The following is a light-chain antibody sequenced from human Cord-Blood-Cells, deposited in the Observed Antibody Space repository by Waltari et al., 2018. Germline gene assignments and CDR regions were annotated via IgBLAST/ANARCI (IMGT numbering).Light chain of an antibody. V-gene: IGLV6-57*01. CDR2: AEN. Sequence: NFMLTQPHSVSESPGKTVTISCTRSSGSIASNYVQWYQQRPGSTPTTVIDAENQRPPAVPARCSGCIDSSSTSASLTTAGLTTEDEADYYCQSYDSSNRVFGGGTKLTVL. CDR1: SGSIASNY. CDR3: QSYDSSNRV. J-gene: IGLJ3*02.